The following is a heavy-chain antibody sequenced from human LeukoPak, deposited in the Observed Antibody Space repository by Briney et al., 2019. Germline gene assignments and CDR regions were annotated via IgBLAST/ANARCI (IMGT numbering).Heavy chain of an antibody. CDR2: IIPIFGTA. CDR1: GGTFSSYA. V-gene: IGHV1-69*13. D-gene: IGHD3-16*01. J-gene: IGHJ5*02. Sequence: GASVKVSCKASGGTFSSYAISWVRQAPGQGLEWMGGIIPIFGTANYAQKFQGRVTITADESTSTAYMELSSLRSEDTAVYYCARDVSAGGTNWFDPWGQGTLVTVSS. CDR3: ARDVSAGGTNWFDP.